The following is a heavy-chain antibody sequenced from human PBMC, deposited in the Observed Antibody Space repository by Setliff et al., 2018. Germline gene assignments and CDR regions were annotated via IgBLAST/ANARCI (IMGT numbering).Heavy chain of an antibody. Sequence: SETLSLTCTVSGGSISEPNYYWSWIRQPVGKGLEWIGHIYTMGSTNYNPSRRSRVSISVDTSKNHFSLRLSSVAATDTDVYYCLRIRLVPHGHSWGQGTLVTVSS. CDR1: GGSISEPNYY. D-gene: IGHD2-15*01. V-gene: IGHV4-61*09. J-gene: IGHJ4*02. CDR3: LRIRLVPHGHS. CDR2: IYTMGST.